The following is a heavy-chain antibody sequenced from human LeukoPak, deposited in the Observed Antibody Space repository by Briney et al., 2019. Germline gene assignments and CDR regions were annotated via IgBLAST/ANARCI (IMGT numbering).Heavy chain of an antibody. V-gene: IGHV1-69*05. CDR2: IIPIFGTA. Sequence: SVKVSCKASGGTFITYTINWMRQAPGQGLEWMGGIIPIFGTANYAQKFQGRITITTDDSTSTAYMELSSLRSEDTAVYYCATYMLRDNWNVHTFDSWGQGTLVTVSS. J-gene: IGHJ4*02. CDR1: GGTFITYT. CDR3: ATYMLRDNWNVHTFDS. D-gene: IGHD1-1*01.